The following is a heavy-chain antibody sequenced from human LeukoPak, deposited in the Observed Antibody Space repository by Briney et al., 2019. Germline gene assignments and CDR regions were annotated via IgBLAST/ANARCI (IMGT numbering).Heavy chain of an antibody. V-gene: IGHV1-69*13. D-gene: IGHD1-1*01. Sequence: AASVKLSCKASGGTFSNSSINWVRHAPGQGLEWMGGIIPMFERQNDAQRSRDRVTITADESTSTAYMELSSLRSEDTAVYYCASGTGTSYYMDVWGKGTTVTVSS. CDR2: IIPMFERQ. CDR3: ASGTGTSYYMDV. J-gene: IGHJ6*03. CDR1: GGTFSNSS.